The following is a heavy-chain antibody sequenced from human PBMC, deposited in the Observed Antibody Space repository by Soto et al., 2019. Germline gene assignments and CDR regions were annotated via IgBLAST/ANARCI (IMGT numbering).Heavy chain of an antibody. J-gene: IGHJ5*02. CDR1: GYTFTIYA. CDR2: INAGNGNT. V-gene: IGHV1-3*01. D-gene: IGHD3-22*01. Sequence: GASVKVSSEASGYTFTIYAMHWVRQAPGQRLEWMGWINAGNGNTKYSQKFQGRVTITRDTSASTAYMELSSLRSEDTAVYYCARAELGYYYDSSGSNWFDPWGQGTLVTVSS. CDR3: ARAELGYYYDSSGSNWFDP.